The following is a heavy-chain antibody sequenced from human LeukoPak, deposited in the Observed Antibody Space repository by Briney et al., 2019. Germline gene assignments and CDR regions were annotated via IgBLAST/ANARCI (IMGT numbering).Heavy chain of an antibody. CDR3: AGSSRNWFDP. Sequence: GGSLRLSCAASGFTVSSNHISWVRQAPGKGLKWVSVIYSDGTTYYADSVKGRFTISSDNSKNTLYLQMNSLRGEDTAVYYCAGSSRNWFDPWGQGTLVTVSS. CDR1: GFTVSSNH. D-gene: IGHD6-19*01. J-gene: IGHJ5*02. CDR2: IYSDGTT. V-gene: IGHV3-66*01.